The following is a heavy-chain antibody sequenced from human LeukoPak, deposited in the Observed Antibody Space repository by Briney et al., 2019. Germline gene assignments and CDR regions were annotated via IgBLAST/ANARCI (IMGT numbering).Heavy chain of an antibody. CDR2: IYYSGST. CDR3: ARVRHGYSSSWPNYYYYYYMDV. CDR1: GGSISSYY. V-gene: IGHV4-59*01. D-gene: IGHD6-13*01. J-gene: IGHJ6*03. Sequence: KASETLSLTCTVSGGSISSYYWSWIRQPPGKGLEWIGYIYYSGSTNYNPSLKSRVTISVDTSKNQFSLKPSSVTAADTAVYYCARVRHGYSSSWPNYYYYYYMDVWGKGTTVTVSS.